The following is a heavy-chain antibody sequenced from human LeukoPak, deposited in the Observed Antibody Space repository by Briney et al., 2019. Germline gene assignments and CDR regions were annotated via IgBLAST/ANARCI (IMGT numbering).Heavy chain of an antibody. D-gene: IGHD2-15*01. Sequence: SETLSLTCTVSGGSISSSSYYWGWIRQPPGKGLEWIGSIYYSGSIYYNPSLKSRVTISVDTSKNQFSLKLSSVTAADTAVYYCARHGGTMFQHWGQGTLVTVSS. CDR1: GGSISSSSYY. CDR2: IYYSGSI. CDR3: ARHGGTMFQH. J-gene: IGHJ1*01. V-gene: IGHV4-39*01.